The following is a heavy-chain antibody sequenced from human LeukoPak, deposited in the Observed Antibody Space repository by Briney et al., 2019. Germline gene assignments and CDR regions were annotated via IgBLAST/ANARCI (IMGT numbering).Heavy chain of an antibody. CDR3: ARDPDSSSPDDAFDI. CDR2: INPNSGGT. V-gene: IGHV1-2*02. D-gene: IGHD6-6*01. Sequence: ASVKVSCKASGYTFTAYYIHWVRQAPGQGLEWMGWINPNSGGTNYAQKFQGRVTMTRDTSISTAYMELSRLRSDDTAVYYCARDPDSSSPDDAFDIWGQGAMVTVSS. J-gene: IGHJ3*02. CDR1: GYTFTAYY.